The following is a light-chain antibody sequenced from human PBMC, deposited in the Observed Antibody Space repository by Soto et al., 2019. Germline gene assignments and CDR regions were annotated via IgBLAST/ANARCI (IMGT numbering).Light chain of an antibody. V-gene: IGKV3-20*01. CDR2: GAS. CDR3: QQYGSSPRFT. J-gene: IGKJ3*01. CDR1: QSVSSSY. Sequence: EIVMTQSPATLSVSPGERATLSCRASQSVSSSYLAWYQQKPGQAPRLLIYGASSRATGIPDRISGSGSGTDFTLTISRLEPEDFAVYYCQQYGSSPRFTFGPGTKVDIK.